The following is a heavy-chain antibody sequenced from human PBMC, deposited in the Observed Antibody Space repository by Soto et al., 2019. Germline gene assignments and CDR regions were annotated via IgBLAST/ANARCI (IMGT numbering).Heavy chain of an antibody. D-gene: IGHD6-25*01. V-gene: IGHV4-4*02. CDR2: IYPSGST. CDR1: GGSISSSNW. CDR3: ASSGAAGLAY. J-gene: IGHJ4*02. Sequence: QVQLQESGPGLVKPSWTLSLTCAVSGGSISSSNWWRWVRQPPGKGLEWIGGIYPSGSTNYNPSRTSRVTISVDKSKNQFSLKLSSVTAADTAVYYCASSGAAGLAYWGQGTLVTVSS.